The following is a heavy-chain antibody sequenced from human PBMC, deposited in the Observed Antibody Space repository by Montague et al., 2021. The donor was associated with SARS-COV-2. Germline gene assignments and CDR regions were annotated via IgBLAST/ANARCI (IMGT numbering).Heavy chain of an antibody. CDR1: GFTFSSYA. Sequence: SLRLSCAASGFTFSSYAMHWVRQAPGKGLEWVAVISYDGSNKYYADSVKGRFTISRDNSKNTLNLQMNSLRAEDTAVYYCARDRRYYDSSVYPGVAYNWFDPWGQGTLVTVSS. CDR3: ARDRRYYDSSVYPGVAYNWFDP. D-gene: IGHD3-22*01. V-gene: IGHV3-30-3*01. J-gene: IGHJ5*02. CDR2: ISYDGSNK.